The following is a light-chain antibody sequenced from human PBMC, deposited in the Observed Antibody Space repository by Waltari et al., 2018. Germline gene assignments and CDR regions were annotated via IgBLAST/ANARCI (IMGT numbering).Light chain of an antibody. CDR1: QSVSSSY. CDR3: QQYGTSPPLT. J-gene: IGKJ4*01. V-gene: IGKV3-20*01. CDR2: GAS. Sequence: RQSVSSSYLALYQQKPGQAPSLLIYGASSRAAGIPDRFSGSGSGTDFTLTISRLEPEDFAVYYCQQYGTSPPLTFGGGTKVEIK.